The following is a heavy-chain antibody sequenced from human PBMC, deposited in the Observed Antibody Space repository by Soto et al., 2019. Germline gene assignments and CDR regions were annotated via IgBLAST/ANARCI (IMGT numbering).Heavy chain of an antibody. CDR1: GGSISSGGYY. CDR2: IYYSGST. D-gene: IGHD6-6*01. J-gene: IGHJ4*02. CDR3: ARVQLVPERPYFDY. Sequence: SETLSLTCTVSGGSISSGGYYWSWIRQHPGKGLEWIGYIYYSGSTYYNPSLKSRVTISVDTSKNQFSLKLSSVTAADTAVYYCARVQLVPERPYFDYWGQGTLVTVSS. V-gene: IGHV4-31*03.